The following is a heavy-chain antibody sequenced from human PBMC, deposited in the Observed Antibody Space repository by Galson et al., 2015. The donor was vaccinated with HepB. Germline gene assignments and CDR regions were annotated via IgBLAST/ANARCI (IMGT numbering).Heavy chain of an antibody. CDR2: IYHSGST. J-gene: IGHJ4*02. Sequence: ETLSLTCAVYGGSISSSNWWSWVRQPPGKGLEWIGKIYHSGSTNYNQSLKSRVTISVDKSKNQFSLKLSSVTAADTTVYYCARIKPPLGYCSSTSCRKPYYFDYWGQGTLVTVSS. D-gene: IGHD2-2*01. CDR1: GGSISSSNW. CDR3: ARIKPPLGYCSSTSCRKPYYFDY. V-gene: IGHV4-4*02.